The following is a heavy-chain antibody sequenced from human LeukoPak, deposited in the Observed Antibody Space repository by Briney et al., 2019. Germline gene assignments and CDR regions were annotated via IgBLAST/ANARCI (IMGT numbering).Heavy chain of an antibody. D-gene: IGHD6-19*01. CDR2: INPSGGST. CDR1: GYTFTSYY. V-gene: IGHV1-46*01. CDR3: ARDQERSGWYGWFDP. Sequence: ASVKVSCKASGYTFTSYYMHWVRQAPGQGLEWXXXINPSGGSTSYAQKFQGRVTMTRDTSTSTVYMELSSLRSEDTAVYYCARDQERSGWYGWFDPWGQGTLVTVSS. J-gene: IGHJ5*02.